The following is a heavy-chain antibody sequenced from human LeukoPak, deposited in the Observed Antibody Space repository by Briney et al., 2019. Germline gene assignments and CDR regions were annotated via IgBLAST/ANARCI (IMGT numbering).Heavy chain of an antibody. D-gene: IGHD6-19*01. J-gene: IGHJ4*02. CDR3: VRNLAVAGTCFDS. V-gene: IGHV3-7*03. Sequence: GGSLRLSCAASGFTFRNYWMSWVRQVPGTGLERVANMKQDGSDRNYVTSVRGRFTISRDNAESSLYLQMNSLRAEDTAVYYCVRNLAVAGTCFDSWGQGTLVTVSS. CDR1: GFTFRNYW. CDR2: MKQDGSDR.